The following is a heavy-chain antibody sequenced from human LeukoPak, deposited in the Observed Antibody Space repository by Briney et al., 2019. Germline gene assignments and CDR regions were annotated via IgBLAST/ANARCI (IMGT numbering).Heavy chain of an antibody. CDR3: ASATGWPNTNDAFDI. J-gene: IGHJ3*02. Sequence: SQTLSLTCTVSGGSISSGGYYLSWSRQHPGKGLEWIGYIYYSGSTYYNPSLKSRVTISVDTSKNQFSLKLSSVTAADTAVYYCASATGWPNTNDAFDIWGQGTMVTVSS. D-gene: IGHD2-8*01. V-gene: IGHV4-31*03. CDR1: GGSISSGGYY. CDR2: IYYSGST.